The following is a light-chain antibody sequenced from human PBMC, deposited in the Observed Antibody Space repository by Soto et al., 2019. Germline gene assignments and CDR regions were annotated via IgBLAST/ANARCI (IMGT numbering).Light chain of an antibody. Sequence: IVLTQSPATLSLSPGERATLSCRASQSVSSYLAWYQQKPGQAPRLLIYGASSRATGIPARFSGSGSGTDFALTISSLEPEDFAVYYCQQRSNWPLTFGRGTKVDIK. V-gene: IGKV3-11*01. CDR1: QSVSSY. J-gene: IGKJ1*01. CDR3: QQRSNWPLT. CDR2: GAS.